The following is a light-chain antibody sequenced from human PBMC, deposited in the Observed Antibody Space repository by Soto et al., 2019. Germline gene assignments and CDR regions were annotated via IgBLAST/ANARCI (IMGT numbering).Light chain of an antibody. CDR1: QGIRNY. CDR2: SAS. Sequence: DIQMTQSPSSLSASVGDRVTITCRASQGIRNYLVWFQQKPGKAPKSLIYSASSLKSGVPSKFSGSGSGTDFTLTISSLQPEDSATYYCQQYNSYPLTFGGGTKVEIK. V-gene: IGKV1-16*02. J-gene: IGKJ4*01. CDR3: QQYNSYPLT.